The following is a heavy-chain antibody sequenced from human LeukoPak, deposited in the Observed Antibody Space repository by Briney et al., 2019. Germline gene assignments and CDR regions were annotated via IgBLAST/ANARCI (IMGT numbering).Heavy chain of an antibody. D-gene: IGHD6-19*01. CDR3: AKDTSSGSGWYTSLGS. CDR2: ISGGAT. Sequence: PGGSLRLSCAASGFNFSSYAMNWVRQAPGKGLEWVSAISGGATFYASSVKGRFTISRDFSQNTLYLHMNSLRAEDTAVYYCAKDTSSGSGWYTSLGSWGQGTLVTVSS. J-gene: IGHJ5*02. V-gene: IGHV3-23*01. CDR1: GFNFSSYA.